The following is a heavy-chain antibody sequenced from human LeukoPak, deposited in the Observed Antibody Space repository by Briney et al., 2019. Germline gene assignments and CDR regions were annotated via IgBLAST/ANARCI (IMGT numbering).Heavy chain of an antibody. J-gene: IGHJ4*02. CDR2: ISGSGGST. V-gene: IGHV3-23*01. CDR1: GFTFSSFA. Sequence: PGGSLRLSCAASGFTFSSFAMTWVRQAPGKGLEWVSSISGSGGSTYYADSVQGRFTISRDNSKNTLYLQVNSLRAEDTAVYYCAKYLGSGTSFDDWGQGTLVTVSS. D-gene: IGHD3-10*01. CDR3: AKYLGSGTSFDD.